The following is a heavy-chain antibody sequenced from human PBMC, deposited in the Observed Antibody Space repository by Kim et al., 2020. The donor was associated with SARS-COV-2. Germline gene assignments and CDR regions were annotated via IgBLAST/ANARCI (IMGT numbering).Heavy chain of an antibody. V-gene: IGHV3-15*01. CDR1: GFTFSNAW. Sequence: GGSLRLSCAVSGFTFSNAWMSWVRQAPGKGLEWVGRIKSKSDGGAIDYAAPVKGKSTVSRDDSKSTRYVQMNSLKTEDTAVYYCTSSGGYWGQGTLVTVSS. CDR3: TSSGGY. D-gene: IGHD6-6*01. J-gene: IGHJ4*02. CDR2: IKSKSDGGAI.